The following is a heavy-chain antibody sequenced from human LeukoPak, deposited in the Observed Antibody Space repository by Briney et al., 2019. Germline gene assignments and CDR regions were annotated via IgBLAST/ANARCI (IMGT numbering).Heavy chain of an antibody. CDR3: ARGQGGYSYGPFDY. J-gene: IGHJ4*02. V-gene: IGHV3-74*01. CDR2: ITTDETT. Sequence: PGGSLRLSCAASGFPFSVSWMHWFRQVPGKGLMWVSRITTDETTTYAASVRGRFAISRGNAKNTVYLQMNSLRVEDTAVYYCARGQGGYSYGPFDYWGQGTLVTVPS. D-gene: IGHD5-18*01. CDR1: GFPFSVSW.